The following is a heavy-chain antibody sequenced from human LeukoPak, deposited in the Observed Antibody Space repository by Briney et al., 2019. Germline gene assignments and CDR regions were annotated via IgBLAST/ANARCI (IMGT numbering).Heavy chain of an antibody. J-gene: IGHJ4*02. D-gene: IGHD2-21*01. CDR1: GGSISSGSYY. Sequence: SSETLSLTCTVSGGSISSGSYYWSWIRQPPGKGLEWIGYIYYSGSTNYNPSLKSRVTISVDTSKNQFSLKLSSVTAADTAVYYCARGVVIAPQTFDYWGQGTLVTVSS. V-gene: IGHV4-61*01. CDR2: IYYSGST. CDR3: ARGVVIAPQTFDY.